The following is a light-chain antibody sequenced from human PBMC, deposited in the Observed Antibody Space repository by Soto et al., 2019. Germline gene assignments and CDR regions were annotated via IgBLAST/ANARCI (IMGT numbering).Light chain of an antibody. Sequence: DIVMTQSPDSLAVSLGERATINCKSSQSILHSSNNKNYLAWYQQKPGQPPKLLIYWASTRESGVPDRFSGSGSGTDFTLTISGLQAEDVAVYYCQQYYSTPRSFGQGTKLVIK. CDR3: QQYYSTPRS. V-gene: IGKV4-1*01. CDR1: QSILHSSNNKNY. J-gene: IGKJ2*01. CDR2: WAS.